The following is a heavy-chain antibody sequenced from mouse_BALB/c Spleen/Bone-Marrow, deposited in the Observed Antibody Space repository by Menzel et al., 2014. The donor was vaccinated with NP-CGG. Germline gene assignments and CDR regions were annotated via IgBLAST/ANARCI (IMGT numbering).Heavy chain of an antibody. CDR3: ARWEYYAMDS. D-gene: IGHD4-1*01. CDR2: IDPANGNT. CDR1: GYNIKDTY. Sequence: EVQLQQSGAELVKPGASVKLSCTASGYNIKDTYINWVKQKPEQGLEWIGRIDPANGNTKYDPKFQGKATITANTSSNTAYLQLSSLTSEDTVGYYGARWEYYAMDSWGQGTSVTVPS. J-gene: IGHJ4*01. V-gene: IGHV14-3*02.